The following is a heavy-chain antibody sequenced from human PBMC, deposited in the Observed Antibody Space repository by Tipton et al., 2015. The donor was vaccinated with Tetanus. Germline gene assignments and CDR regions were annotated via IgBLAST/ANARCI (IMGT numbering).Heavy chain of an antibody. CDR2: MYDSGLT. CDR1: GGSISSSKL. J-gene: IGHJ4*02. CDR3: ARANNEFPKKGPFDS. D-gene: IGHD1-1*01. Sequence: TLSLTCAVSGGSISSSKLWSWVRQPPGKGLEWVGEMYDSGLTNHNPSLKSRITISQDTSKNQFSLRLTSVTAADTAVYYCARANNEFPKKGPFDSWGQGSLVIVSS. V-gene: IGHV4-4*02.